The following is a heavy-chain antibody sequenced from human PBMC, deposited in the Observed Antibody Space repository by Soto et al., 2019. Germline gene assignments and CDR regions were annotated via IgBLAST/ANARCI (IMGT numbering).Heavy chain of an antibody. D-gene: IGHD3-10*01. CDR2: IIPIFGTA. Sequence: SVKVSCKASGGTFSSYAIRWVRQAPGQALEWMGGIIPIFGTANYAQKFQGRVTITADKSTSTAYMELSSLRSEDKAVYYCARTDITMVRGVKGMDVWGQGTTVTVSS. CDR1: GGTFSSYA. CDR3: ARTDITMVRGVKGMDV. J-gene: IGHJ6*02. V-gene: IGHV1-69*06.